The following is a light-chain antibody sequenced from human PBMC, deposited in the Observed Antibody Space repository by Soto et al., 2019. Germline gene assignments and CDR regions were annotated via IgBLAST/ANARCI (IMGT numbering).Light chain of an antibody. CDR1: QSVLYSSDRKNY. Sequence: DFVVTQSPDSLPVSLGERATISCKSSQSVLYSSDRKNYLAWYQQKPGQPPKLLISWASTRASGVPDRFSGNVSETEFTLTTNGLPAEDVAVYYCQKYYSTHLTFGGGTKVEIK. J-gene: IGKJ4*01. V-gene: IGKV4-1*01. CDR3: QKYYSTHLT. CDR2: WAS.